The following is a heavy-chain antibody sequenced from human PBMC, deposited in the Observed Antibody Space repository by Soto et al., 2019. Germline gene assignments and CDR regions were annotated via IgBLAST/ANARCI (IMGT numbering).Heavy chain of an antibody. J-gene: IGHJ4*02. D-gene: IGHD3-10*01. CDR3: ARQYYGSRNFDY. CDR1: GGSISSSSTSF. Sequence: SETLSLTCTVSGGSISSSSTSFWAWLRQPPGKGLEYFGSIHHTGSAFYNPSLQSRVTISVDTSKNQFSLKLSSVTAAGTAVYYCARQYYGSRNFDYWGQGTLVTAPQ. CDR2: IHHTGSA. V-gene: IGHV4-39*01.